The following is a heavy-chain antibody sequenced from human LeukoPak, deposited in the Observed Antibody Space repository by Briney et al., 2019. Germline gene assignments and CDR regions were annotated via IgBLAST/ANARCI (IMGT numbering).Heavy chain of an antibody. CDR1: GFTFSSYS. J-gene: IGHJ5*02. D-gene: IGHD2-2*01. Sequence: PGGSLRLSCAASGFTFSSYSMNWVRQAPGKGLEWVSSISSSSSYIYYADSVKGRFTISRDNAKNSLYLQMNSLRAEDTAVYYCARDLGYCSSTSCYNWFDPRGQGTLVTVSS. CDR2: ISSSSSYI. CDR3: ARDLGYCSSTSCYNWFDP. V-gene: IGHV3-21*01.